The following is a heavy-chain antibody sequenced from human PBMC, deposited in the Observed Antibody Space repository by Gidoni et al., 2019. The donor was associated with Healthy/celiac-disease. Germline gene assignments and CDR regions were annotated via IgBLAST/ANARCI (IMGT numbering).Heavy chain of an antibody. CDR2: IYYSGST. CDR3: ARHLNTAMAQPTFDY. D-gene: IGHD5-18*01. Sequence: QLQLQESGPGLVKPSETLSLTCTVSGGSISSSSYYWGWIRQPPGKGLEWIGSIYYSGSTYYNPSLKSRVTISVDTSKNQFSLKLSSVTAADTAVYYCARHLNTAMAQPTFDYWGQGTLVTVSS. V-gene: IGHV4-39*01. CDR1: GGSISSSSYY. J-gene: IGHJ4*02.